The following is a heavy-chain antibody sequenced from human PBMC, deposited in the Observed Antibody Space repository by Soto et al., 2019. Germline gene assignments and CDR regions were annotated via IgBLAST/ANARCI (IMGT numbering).Heavy chain of an antibody. CDR2: ISYDGSNK. V-gene: IGHV3-30*18. CDR3: AKGQYCSGGSCYFNPSDY. J-gene: IGHJ4*02. D-gene: IGHD2-15*01. Sequence: PGVSLRLSCAASGFTFSSFGMHWVRQAPGKGLEWVAVISYDGSNKKYADSVNGRFTISRDNSKNTLYLQMNSLRVEDTAVYYCAKGQYCSGGSCYFNPSDYWGQGS. CDR1: GFTFSSFG.